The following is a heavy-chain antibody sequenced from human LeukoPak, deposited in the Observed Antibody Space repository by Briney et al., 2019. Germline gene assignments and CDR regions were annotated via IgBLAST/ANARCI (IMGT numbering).Heavy chain of an antibody. V-gene: IGHV4-4*02. CDR3: ARWGRGSYGSDY. D-gene: IGHD1-26*01. Sequence: PSETLSLTCAVSGGSISSSNWWSWVRQPPGKGLEWIGEINHSGSTNYNPSLKSRVTISVDTSKNQFSLKLSSVTAADTAVYYCARWGRGSYGSDYWGQGTLVTVSS. CDR1: GGSISSSNW. J-gene: IGHJ4*02. CDR2: INHSGST.